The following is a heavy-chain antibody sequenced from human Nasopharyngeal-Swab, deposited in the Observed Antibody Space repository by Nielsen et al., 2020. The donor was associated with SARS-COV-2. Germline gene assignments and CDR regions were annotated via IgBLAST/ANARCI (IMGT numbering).Heavy chain of an antibody. CDR3: ASIAAAGAPGY. D-gene: IGHD6-13*01. Sequence: WIRHPPGKGLERIGSIYYSGSTYYNPSLKSRVTISVDTSKNQFSLKLSSVTAADTAVYYCASIAAAGAPGYWGQGTLVTVSS. J-gene: IGHJ4*02. V-gene: IGHV4-39*01. CDR2: IYYSGST.